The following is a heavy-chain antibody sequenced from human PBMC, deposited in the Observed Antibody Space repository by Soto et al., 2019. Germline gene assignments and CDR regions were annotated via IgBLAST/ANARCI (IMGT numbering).Heavy chain of an antibody. CDR3: ARLAYMGGGVDHYYGMAV. J-gene: IGHJ6*02. CDR1: GYSFTSYW. Sequence: PGESLKISCKGSGYSFTSYWIGWVRQMPGKGLEWMGIIYPGDSDTRYSPSFQGQVTISADKSISTAYLQWSSLKASDTAMYYCARLAYMGGGVDHYYGMAVWGQGTTVTVSS. D-gene: IGHD3-10*01. V-gene: IGHV5-51*01. CDR2: IYPGDSDT.